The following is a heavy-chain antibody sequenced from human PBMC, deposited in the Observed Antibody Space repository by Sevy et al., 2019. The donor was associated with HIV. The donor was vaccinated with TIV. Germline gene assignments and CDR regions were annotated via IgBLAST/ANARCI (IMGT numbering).Heavy chain of an antibody. V-gene: IGHV3-7*01. CDR1: GFTFSANW. CDR3: AHETFGRFES. D-gene: IGHD3-16*01. Sequence: GGCLRLSCAASGFTFSANWMNCVRQAPGKGLEWVANIKGDGSDKHYVDSVEGRFTISRDNAKNLLYLQMYSLRVEDTAVYYCAHETFGRFESWGQGTLVPVSS. CDR2: IKGDGSDK. J-gene: IGHJ4*02.